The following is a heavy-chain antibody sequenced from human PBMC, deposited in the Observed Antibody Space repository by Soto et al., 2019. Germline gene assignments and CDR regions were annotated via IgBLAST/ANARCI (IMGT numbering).Heavy chain of an antibody. Sequence: QVQLVESGGGVVQPGRSLRLSCAASGFTFSSCGMHWVRQAPGKGLEWVAVICFDGSNKYYADSVKGRFTIFRDNSKKTPNPQMSTLRADDTAVYDVARGFPRRLTAATFDYWGQGTLVTVSS. V-gene: IGHV3-33*01. CDR1: GFTFSSCG. CDR3: ARGFPRRLTAATFDY. CDR2: ICFDGSNK. J-gene: IGHJ4*02. D-gene: IGHD6-13*01.